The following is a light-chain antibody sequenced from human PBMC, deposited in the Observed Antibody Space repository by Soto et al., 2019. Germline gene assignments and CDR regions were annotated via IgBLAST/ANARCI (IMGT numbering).Light chain of an antibody. J-gene: IGKJ5*01. CDR2: GAS. CDR1: QSISSSF. Sequence: EIFLTQSPVTLSLSSVEIASLSRGASQSISSSFLAWYQQKPGQAPRLLIYGASSRATGIPDRFSGTGSETDFTLTISRLEPEDFAVYYCQQYDNSPITFGQGTRLEIK. CDR3: QQYDNSPIT. V-gene: IGKV3-20*01.